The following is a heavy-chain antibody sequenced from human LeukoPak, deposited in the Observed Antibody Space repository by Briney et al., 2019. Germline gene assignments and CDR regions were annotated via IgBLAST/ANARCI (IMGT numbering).Heavy chain of an antibody. J-gene: IGHJ4*02. CDR2: FIPSFGTA. Sequence: SVKVSCKASGGTFSSYAISWVRQAPGQGLEWMGGFIPSFGTATYPQKFQGRVTMTEDTSTDTAYMELSSLRSEDTAVYYCATDQNGAYFDYWGQGTLVTVSS. CDR1: GGTFSSYA. V-gene: IGHV1-69*06. D-gene: IGHD4-17*01. CDR3: ATDQNGAYFDY.